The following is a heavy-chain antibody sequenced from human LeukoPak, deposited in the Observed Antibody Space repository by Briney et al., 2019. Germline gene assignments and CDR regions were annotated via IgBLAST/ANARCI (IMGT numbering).Heavy chain of an antibody. CDR3: ARDRSYDSSGYPFDF. Sequence: GGSLRLSCAASGFTFSSYAMHWVRQAPGKGLEWVAVISYDGSNKYYADSVKGRFTISRDNSKNTVYLQMNSLRAEDTAVYYCARDRSYDSSGYPFDFWGQGTLVTVSS. V-gene: IGHV3-30*14. D-gene: IGHD3-22*01. CDR1: GFTFSSYA. J-gene: IGHJ4*02. CDR2: ISYDGSNK.